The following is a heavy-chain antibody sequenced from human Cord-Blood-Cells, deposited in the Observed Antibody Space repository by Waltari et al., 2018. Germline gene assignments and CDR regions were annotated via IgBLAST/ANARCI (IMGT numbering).Heavy chain of an antibody. V-gene: IGHV4-39*01. J-gene: IGHJ4*02. Sequence: QLQLQESGPGLVKPSETLSLTCTVSGGSISSSSYYWGWIRQPPGKGLEWIGSIYYSGSTYYNPSLKSRVTISVDTSKNQFSLKLSSVTAADTAVYYCARLPQNSGYEVGVYWGQGTLVTVSS. CDR1: GGSISSSSYY. CDR2: IYYSGST. CDR3: ARLPQNSGYEVGVY. D-gene: IGHD5-12*01.